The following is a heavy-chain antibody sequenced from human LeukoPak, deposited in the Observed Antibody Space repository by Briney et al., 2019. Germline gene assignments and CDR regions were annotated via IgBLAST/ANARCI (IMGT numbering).Heavy chain of an antibody. Sequence: GGSLRLSCAPSGFTFDDYAMHWVRQAPGKGLEWVSLISWDGGSTYYADSVKGRFTISRDNSKNSLYLQMNSLRAEDTPLYYCAKGIAAAGPTWFDPWGQGTLVTVSS. J-gene: IGHJ5*02. V-gene: IGHV3-43D*03. CDR1: GFTFDDYA. D-gene: IGHD6-13*01. CDR2: ISWDGGST. CDR3: AKGIAAAGPTWFDP.